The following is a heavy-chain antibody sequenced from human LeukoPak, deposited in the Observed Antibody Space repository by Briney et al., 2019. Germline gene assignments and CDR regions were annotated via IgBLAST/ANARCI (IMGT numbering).Heavy chain of an antibody. D-gene: IGHD6-13*01. J-gene: IGHJ5*02. CDR1: GYTFTGYY. CDR3: ARDLAGYSSSWYWFDP. V-gene: IGHV1-2*06. CDR2: INPNSGGT. Sequence: ASVKVSCXASGYTFTGYYMHWVRQAPGQGLEWMGRINPNSGGTNYAQKFQGRVTMTRDTSISTAYMELSRLRSDDTAVYYCARDLAGYSSSWYWFDPWGQGTLVAVSS.